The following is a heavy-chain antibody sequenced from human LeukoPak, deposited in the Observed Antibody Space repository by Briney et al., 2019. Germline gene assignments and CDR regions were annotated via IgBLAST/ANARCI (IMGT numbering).Heavy chain of an antibody. CDR1: GFTFSSYG. V-gene: IGHV3-30*02. D-gene: IGHD6-19*01. J-gene: IGHJ3*02. CDR3: AKHLGQWLVNSAFDI. Sequence: GGSLRLSCAASGFTFSSYGMHWVRQAPGKGLEWVAFIRYDGNNKYYADSVKGRFTISRDNSKNTLYLQMNSLRAEDTAVYYCAKHLGQWLVNSAFDIWGQGTMVTVSS. CDR2: IRYDGNNK.